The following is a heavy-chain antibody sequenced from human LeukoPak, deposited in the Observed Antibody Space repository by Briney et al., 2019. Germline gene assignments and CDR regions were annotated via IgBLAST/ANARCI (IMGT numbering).Heavy chain of an antibody. CDR2: IYYSGST. Sequence: SETLSLTCTVSGGSISSSSYYWGWIRQPPGKGLEWIGSIYYSGSTYYNPSLKSRVTMSVDTSKNHFSLELSSVTAADTAVYYCATTDSSGYYFRGPHDYWGQGTLVTVSS. D-gene: IGHD3-22*01. CDR1: GGSISSSSYY. CDR3: ATTDSSGYYFRGPHDY. V-gene: IGHV4-39*01. J-gene: IGHJ4*02.